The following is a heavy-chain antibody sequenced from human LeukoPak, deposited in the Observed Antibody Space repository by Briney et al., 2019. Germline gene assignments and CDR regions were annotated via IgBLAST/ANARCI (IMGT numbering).Heavy chain of an antibody. CDR1: GGTFSSYA. D-gene: IGHD2-2*01. J-gene: IGHJ6*04. Sequence: EASVKVSCKASGGTFSSYAISCVRQAPGQGLEWMGGIIPIFGTANYAQKFQGRVTITADESTSTAYMELSSLRSEDTAVYYCARSQNYCSSTSCYVPYYYYGMDVWGKGTTVTVFS. CDR2: IIPIFGTA. V-gene: IGHV1-69*01. CDR3: ARSQNYCSSTSCYVPYYYYGMDV.